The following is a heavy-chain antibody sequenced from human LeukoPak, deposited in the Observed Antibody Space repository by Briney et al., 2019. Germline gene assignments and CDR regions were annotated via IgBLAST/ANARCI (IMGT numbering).Heavy chain of an antibody. CDR2: ISAYNGNT. Sequence: ASVKVSCKASGYTFTSYGISWVRQAPGQGLEGMGWISAYNGNTNYAQKLQGRVTMTTDTSTSTAYMELRSLRSDDTAVYYCARDVRRSGYCSGGSCYSRLGYWGQGTLVTVSS. CDR3: ARDVRRSGYCSGGSCYSRLGY. V-gene: IGHV1-18*01. D-gene: IGHD2-15*01. CDR1: GYTFTSYG. J-gene: IGHJ4*02.